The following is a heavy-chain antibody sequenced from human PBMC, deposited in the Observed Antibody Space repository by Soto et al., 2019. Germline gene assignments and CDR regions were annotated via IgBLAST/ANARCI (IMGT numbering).Heavy chain of an antibody. CDR1: GGTFSNYP. J-gene: IGHJ2*01. D-gene: IGHD5-12*01. CDR2: IIPIFGTV. V-gene: IGHV1-69*05. Sequence: QVQLVQSGAEVKKPGSSVKVSCKASGGTFSNYPISWVRQAPGQGLEWMGGIIPIFGTVNYAQKFQGRDTXTXXXSXXTAYMELSSLRSADTAVYYCARGNHRWLQLWYFDLWGRGTLVTVSS. CDR3: ARGNHRWLQLWYFDL.